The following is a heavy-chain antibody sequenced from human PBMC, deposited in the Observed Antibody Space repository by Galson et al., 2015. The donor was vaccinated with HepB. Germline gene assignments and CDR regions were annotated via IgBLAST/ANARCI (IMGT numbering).Heavy chain of an antibody. D-gene: IGHD1-26*01. CDR1: GYTFTSYA. CDR3: ARVGGIRPRGSYYMDFDY. Sequence: SVKVSCKASGYTFTSYAMHWVRQAPGQRLEWMGWINAGNGNTKYSQKFQGRVTITRDTSASTAYMELSSLRSEDTAVYYCARVGGIRPRGSYYMDFDYWGQGTLVTVFS. V-gene: IGHV1-3*01. J-gene: IGHJ4*02. CDR2: INAGNGNT.